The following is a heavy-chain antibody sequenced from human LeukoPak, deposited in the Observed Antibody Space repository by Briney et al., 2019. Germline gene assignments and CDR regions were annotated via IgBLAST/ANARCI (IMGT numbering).Heavy chain of an antibody. CDR3: ARAPTIFGVVANYFDI. CDR1: GFTFSSHG. D-gene: IGHD3-3*01. CDR2: IWYDGSHK. V-gene: IGHV3-33*01. Sequence: PGGSLRLSCAAYGFTFSSHGMHWVRQAPGKGLEWEAGIWYDGSHKYYEDSVKGRFTISRDNSNNTLYLQMSSLRAEDTAVFYCARAPTIFGVVANYFDIWGQGTLVTVSS. J-gene: IGHJ4*02.